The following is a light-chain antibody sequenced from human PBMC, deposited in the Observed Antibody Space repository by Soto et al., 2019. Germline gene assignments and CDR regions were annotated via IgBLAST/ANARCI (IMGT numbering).Light chain of an antibody. V-gene: IGKV1-39*01. CDR2: AAS. Sequence: DIQMTQSPSSLSASAGDRVIITCRASQSISRSLNWYQQKSGKAPKLLISAASSLQSGVPSRFSGSGSGTDFTLIISSLQPEDFATYYCQQSYSTPRTFGQGTKVDSK. CDR3: QQSYSTPRT. CDR1: QSISRS. J-gene: IGKJ1*01.